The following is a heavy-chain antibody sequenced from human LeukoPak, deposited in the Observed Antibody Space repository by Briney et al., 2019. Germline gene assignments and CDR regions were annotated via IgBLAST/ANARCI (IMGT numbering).Heavy chain of an antibody. CDR1: GYTFTGYY. Sequence: ASVKVSCKASGYTFTGYYMHWVRQAPGQGLEWMGWINPNSGGTNYAQKFQGRVTMTRDTSISTAYMELSRLRSDDTAVYYCAREESNWNGPGTPLPDYWGQGTLVTVSS. J-gene: IGHJ4*02. D-gene: IGHD1-20*01. CDR2: INPNSGGT. CDR3: AREESNWNGPGTPLPDY. V-gene: IGHV1-2*02.